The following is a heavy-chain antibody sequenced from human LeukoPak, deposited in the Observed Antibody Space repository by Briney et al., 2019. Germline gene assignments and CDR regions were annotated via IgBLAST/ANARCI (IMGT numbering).Heavy chain of an antibody. CDR3: AAAPKGYCSSNSCRGDYIDY. Sequence: TSVKVSCKASGFTFSSSAMQWVRQARGQRLGWIGWIVVGSGHTNYAQSFQERVTITRDMSTSTAYMELSSLRSEDTAVYYCAAAPKGYCSSNSCRGDYIDYWGQGTLVTVSS. J-gene: IGHJ4*02. CDR2: IVVGSGHT. CDR1: GFTFSSSA. V-gene: IGHV1-58*02. D-gene: IGHD2-2*01.